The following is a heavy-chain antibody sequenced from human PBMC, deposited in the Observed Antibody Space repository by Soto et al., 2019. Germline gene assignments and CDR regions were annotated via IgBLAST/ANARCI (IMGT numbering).Heavy chain of an antibody. J-gene: IGHJ4*02. D-gene: IGHD3-3*01. Sequence: ASVKVSCKVSGYSFVGYYLHWMRRAPGQGLEWLGWINPTTGGTNYPQKFQGRVTMTRDTSISTAYMELSSLRSDDTAVYFCARKICEYNFDYWGQGTLVTVSS. V-gene: IGHV1-2*02. CDR2: INPTTGGT. CDR3: ARKICEYNFDY. CDR1: GYSFVGYY.